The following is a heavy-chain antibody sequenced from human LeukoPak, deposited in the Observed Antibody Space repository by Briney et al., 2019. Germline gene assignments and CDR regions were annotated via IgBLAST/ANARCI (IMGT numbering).Heavy chain of an antibody. CDR3: ARANPMVRGVISIDY. V-gene: IGHV4-59*01. D-gene: IGHD3-10*01. J-gene: IGHJ4*02. CDR2: VYYSGST. CDR1: GASMSTSY. Sequence: SETLSLTCTVSGASMSTSYWSWIRQPPGKALEWIGYVYYSGSTNYNPSLKSRVTISVDTSKNQFSLKLSSVTAADTAVYYCARANPMVRGVISIDYWGQGTLVTVSS.